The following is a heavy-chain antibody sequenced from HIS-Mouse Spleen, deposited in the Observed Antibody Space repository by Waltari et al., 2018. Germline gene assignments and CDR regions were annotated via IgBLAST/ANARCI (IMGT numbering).Heavy chain of an antibody. D-gene: IGHD1-26*01. V-gene: IGHV3-30*18. CDR3: AKDRGSQFDY. CDR2: ISYDGSNK. Sequence: QVQLVESGGGVVQPGRSLGLSCAASGCTFGSYGLHWVRQAPGKGLEWVAVISYDGSNKYYADSVKGRFTISRDNSKNTLYLQMNSLRAEDTAVYYCAKDRGSQFDYWGQGTLVTVSS. CDR1: GCTFGSYG. J-gene: IGHJ4*02.